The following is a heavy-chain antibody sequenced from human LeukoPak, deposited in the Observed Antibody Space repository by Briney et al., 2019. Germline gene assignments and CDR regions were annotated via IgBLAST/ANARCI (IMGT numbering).Heavy chain of an antibody. CDR2: ISRSSGTI. V-gene: IGHV3-48*01. CDR3: AKDLSYAFDY. Sequence: GGSLRLSCRASGFVFSDYTMNWVRQAPGRGLEWISYISRSSGTIYYADSVKGRFTISRDNGKNSLYLQMNSLRAEDTAVYYCAKDLSYAFDYWGQGTLVTVSS. CDR1: GFVFSDYT. J-gene: IGHJ4*02. D-gene: IGHD3-16*01.